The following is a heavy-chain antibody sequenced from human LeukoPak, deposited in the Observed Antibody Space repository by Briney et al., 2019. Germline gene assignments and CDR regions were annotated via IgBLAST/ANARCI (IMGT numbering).Heavy chain of an antibody. Sequence: SVKVSCKASGGTFSSYAISWVRQAPGQGLEWMGGIIPIFGTANYAQKFQGRVTITTDESMSTAYMELSSLRSEDTAVYYCAPWYDSSEGAPTWGQGTLVTVSS. CDR2: IIPIFGTA. CDR3: APWYDSSEGAPT. D-gene: IGHD3-22*01. CDR1: GGTFSSYA. J-gene: IGHJ5*02. V-gene: IGHV1-69*05.